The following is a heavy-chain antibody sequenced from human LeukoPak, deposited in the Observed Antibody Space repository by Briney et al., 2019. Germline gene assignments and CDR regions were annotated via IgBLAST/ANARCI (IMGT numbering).Heavy chain of an antibody. D-gene: IGHD4-17*01. CDR1: GGSFSGYY. V-gene: IGHV4-34*01. Sequence: SETLSLTCAVYGGSFSGYYWSWIRQPPGKGLEWIGEINHSGSTNYNPSLKSRVTISVDTSKNQFSLKLSSVTAADTAVYYCARGVTTDPVFDYWGQGALVTVSS. CDR3: ARGVTTDPVFDY. J-gene: IGHJ4*02. CDR2: INHSGST.